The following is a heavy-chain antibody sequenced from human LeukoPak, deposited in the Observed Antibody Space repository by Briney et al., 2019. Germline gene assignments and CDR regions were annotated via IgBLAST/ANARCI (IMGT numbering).Heavy chain of an antibody. CDR1: GGSISSGGYY. CDR3: ASSLRYFDWLPLD. J-gene: IGHJ4*02. CDR2: IYYSGST. D-gene: IGHD3-9*01. Sequence: SETLSLTCTVSGGSISSGGYYWSWMRQHPGKGLEWNGYIYYSGSTYYNPSLKSRVTISVDTSKNQFSLKLSSVTAADTAVYYCASSLRYFDWLPLDWGQGTLVTVSS. V-gene: IGHV4-31*03.